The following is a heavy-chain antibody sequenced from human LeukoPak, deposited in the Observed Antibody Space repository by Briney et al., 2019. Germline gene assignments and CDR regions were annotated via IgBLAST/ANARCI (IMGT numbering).Heavy chain of an antibody. CDR3: ARGPYYCSGASCLNWFDP. CDR1: GGSVGSSYYF. J-gene: IGHJ5*02. V-gene: IGHV4-39*01. D-gene: IGHD2-15*01. CDR2: VDYAGRT. Sequence: SETLSLTCTVSGGSVGSSYYFWGWIRQSPGKGLEWIGNVDYAGRTHYNPSLKSRVTMSADTSKNQFSLEVKSVTAADTAVYYCARGPYYCSGASCLNWFDPWGQGTLVTVSS.